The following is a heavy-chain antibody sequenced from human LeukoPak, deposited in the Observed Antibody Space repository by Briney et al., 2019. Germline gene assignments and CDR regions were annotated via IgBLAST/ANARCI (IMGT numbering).Heavy chain of an antibody. CDR2: IKKDGSQK. CDR3: TRVFGGYDVSDY. CDR1: GFTFSSFW. V-gene: IGHV3-7*03. Sequence: GESLRLSCAASGFTFSSFWMSWVRQPPGKGLEWVANIKKDGSQKYYVDSVEGRFTISRDNAKNSLYLQMDSLRVDDTAVYYCTRVFGGYDVSDYWGQGTLVTVSS. J-gene: IGHJ4*02. D-gene: IGHD3-3*01.